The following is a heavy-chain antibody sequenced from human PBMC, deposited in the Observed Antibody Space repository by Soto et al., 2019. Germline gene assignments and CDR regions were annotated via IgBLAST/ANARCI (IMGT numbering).Heavy chain of an antibody. CDR2: IIPIFGTA. Sequence: ASVMVSCKASGGTFSSYAISWVRQAPGQGLEWMGGIIPIFGTANYAQKFQGRVTITADESTSTAYMELSSLRSEDTAVYYCARSRPPDTIFGVVISHHYYYYGMDVWGQGTTVTVSS. CDR3: ARSRPPDTIFGVVISHHYYYYGMDV. D-gene: IGHD3-3*01. CDR1: GGTFSSYA. V-gene: IGHV1-69*13. J-gene: IGHJ6*02.